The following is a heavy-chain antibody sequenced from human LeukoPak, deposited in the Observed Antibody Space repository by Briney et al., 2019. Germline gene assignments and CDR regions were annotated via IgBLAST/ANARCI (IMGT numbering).Heavy chain of an antibody. CDR2: IYSSGST. D-gene: IGHD2-15*01. J-gene: IGHJ4*02. CDR3: ARDRGGPEGD. V-gene: IGHV3-53*01. Sequence: PGWSLRLSCAASGFTVSSNYMSWVRQAPGTGLEWVSVIYSSGSTYYAESVKGRFTISRDNSKNTLYLQMNSLRADDTAVYYCARDRGGPEGDWGQGTLVTVSS. CDR1: GFTVSSNY.